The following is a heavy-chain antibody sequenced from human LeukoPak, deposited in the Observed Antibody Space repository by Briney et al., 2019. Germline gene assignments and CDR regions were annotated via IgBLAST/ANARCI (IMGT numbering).Heavy chain of an antibody. CDR2: INEDGSTT. J-gene: IGHJ4*02. CDR3: VRDLGGRSGQ. D-gene: IGHD1-26*01. CDR1: GFTFSSNW. V-gene: IGHV3-74*01. Sequence: GGSLRLSCAASGFTFSSNWMHWVRQAPGKGLVWVSRINEDGSTTNYADSVKGRSTTFRDNAKNTLYLQMNSLRAEDTAVYYCVRDLGGRSGQWGQGTLVTVSS.